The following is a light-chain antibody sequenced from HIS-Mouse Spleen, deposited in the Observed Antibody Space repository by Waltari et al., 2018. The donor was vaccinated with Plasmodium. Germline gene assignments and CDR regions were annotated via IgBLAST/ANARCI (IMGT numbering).Light chain of an antibody. V-gene: IGKV3-15*01. J-gene: IGKJ3*01. CDR3: QQYNNWSFT. CDR1: QSVSSN. Sequence: EIVMTQSPATLSVSPGERATLSCGASQSVSSNLAWYQQKPGQAPRLLIYGASTRATGIPAMCSGSGSGTECTLTISSLQSEDFAVYYCQQYNNWSFTFGPGTKVDIK. CDR2: GAS.